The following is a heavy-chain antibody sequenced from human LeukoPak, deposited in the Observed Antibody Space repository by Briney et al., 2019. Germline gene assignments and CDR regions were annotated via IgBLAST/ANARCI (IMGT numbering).Heavy chain of an antibody. V-gene: IGHV3-7*01. J-gene: IGHJ4*02. Sequence: HPGGSLRLSCAASGFSFSSYWMTWVRQAPGKGLEWVANIQQDSSNKYYIDFVKGRFTISRDNAKNSLYLQMTSLRVEDTAVYYCARGGMAHQSFDYWGQGTLVTVSS. CDR3: ARGGMAHQSFDY. CDR2: IQQDSSNK. D-gene: IGHD1-14*01. CDR1: GFSFSSYW.